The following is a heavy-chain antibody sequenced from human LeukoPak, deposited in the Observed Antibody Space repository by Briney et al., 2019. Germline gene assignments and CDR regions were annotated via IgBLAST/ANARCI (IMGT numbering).Heavy chain of an antibody. CDR1: GGGFSNYA. Sequence: GASVKVSCKTSGGGFSNYAITWVRQAPGQGLEWMGRIIPMRDITNYAQNFQDRVTITADKSTTTVYMSEDMAVYFCARGPYDGTYYFDSWGQGTLVTVSS. CDR2: IIPMRDIT. J-gene: IGHJ4*02. CDR3: ARGPYDGTYYFDS. V-gene: IGHV1-69*04. D-gene: IGHD3-16*01.